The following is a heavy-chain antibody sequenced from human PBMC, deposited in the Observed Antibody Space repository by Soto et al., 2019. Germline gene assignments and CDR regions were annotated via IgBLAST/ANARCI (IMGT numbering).Heavy chain of an antibody. D-gene: IGHD2-2*01. CDR2: ISSSGTTI. J-gene: IGHJ5*02. Sequence: VQLVESGGGLVQPGGSLRLSCAASGFTFSSYEMNWVRQAPGKGLEWVSYISSSGTTIYYADSVKGRFTISRDNAKNSLYLQMNSLRAEDTAVYHCASRHCSSASCYLPFDPWGQGTLVTVSS. CDR1: GFTFSSYE. V-gene: IGHV3-48*03. CDR3: ASRHCSSASCYLPFDP.